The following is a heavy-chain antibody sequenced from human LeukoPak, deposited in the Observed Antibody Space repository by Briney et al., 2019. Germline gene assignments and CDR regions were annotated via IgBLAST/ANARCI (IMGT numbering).Heavy chain of an antibody. CDR1: GFTFTNYA. CDR2: ITSNARDT. D-gene: IGHD3-22*01. CDR3: AKGARMIGPY. Sequence: GGSLRLSCAASGFTFTNYAMNWVRQAPGKRLEWVSSITSNARDTYFADSVKGRFTVSRDNSKNTLYLQMNSLRAEDTAVYYCAKGARMIGPYWGQGTLVTVSS. J-gene: IGHJ4*02. V-gene: IGHV3-23*01.